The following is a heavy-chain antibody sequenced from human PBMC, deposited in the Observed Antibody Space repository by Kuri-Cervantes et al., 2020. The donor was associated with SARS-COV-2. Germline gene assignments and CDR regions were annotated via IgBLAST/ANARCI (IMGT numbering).Heavy chain of an antibody. J-gene: IGHJ4*02. CDR1: GFTFSSYA. Sequence: LSLTCAASGFTFSSYAMSWVRQAPGKGLEWVSAISGSGGSTYYADSVKGRFTISRDNSKNTLYLQMNSLRAEDTAVYYCAKDVFSGSCYINQQFDYWGQGTLVTVSS. D-gene: IGHD1-26*01. CDR3: AKDVFSGSCYINQQFDY. V-gene: IGHV3-23*01. CDR2: ISGSGGST.